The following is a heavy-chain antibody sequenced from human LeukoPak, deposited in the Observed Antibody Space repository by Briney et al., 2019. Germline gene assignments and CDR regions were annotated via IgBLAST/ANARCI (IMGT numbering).Heavy chain of an antibody. D-gene: IGHD3-22*01. CDR3: ARGGRVTMIVVVSDY. J-gene: IGHJ4*02. CDR2: INPSGGST. CDR1: GYTFTSYY. V-gene: IGHV1-46*01. Sequence: ASVKVSCKASGYTFTSYYMHWVRHAPGQGLEWMGIINPSGGSTSYAQKFQGRVTMTRDMSTSTVYMELSSLRSEDTAVYYCARGGRVTMIVVVSDYWGQGTLVTVSS.